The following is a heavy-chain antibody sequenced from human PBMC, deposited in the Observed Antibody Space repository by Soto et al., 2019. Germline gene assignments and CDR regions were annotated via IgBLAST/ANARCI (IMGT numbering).Heavy chain of an antibody. CDR1: GGSFSGYY. CDR2: INHSGST. J-gene: IGHJ4*02. CDR3: ARGSKRSGRTDY. V-gene: IGHV4-34*01. D-gene: IGHD6-19*01. Sequence: QVQLQQWGAGLLKPSETLSLTCAVYGGSFSGYYWSWIRQPPGKGLEWIGEINHSGSTNYNPSLTSRVTISVDTPKNQFSLKLSSVTAADTAVYYCARGSKRSGRTDYWGQGTLVTVSS.